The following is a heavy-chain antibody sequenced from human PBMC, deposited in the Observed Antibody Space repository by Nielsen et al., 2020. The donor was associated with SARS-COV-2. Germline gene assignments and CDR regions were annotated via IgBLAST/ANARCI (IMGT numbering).Heavy chain of an antibody. D-gene: IGHD3-3*01. CDR2: IYYSGST. Sequence: SETLSLTCAVYGGSFSSYYWSWIRQPPGKGLEWIGYIYYSGSTNYNPSLKSRVTISVDTSKNQFSLKLSSVTAADTAVYYCARGGLRSGFRAFDIWGQGKMVTVSS. CDR3: ARGGLRSGFRAFDI. J-gene: IGHJ3*02. CDR1: GGSFSSYY. V-gene: IGHV4-59*13.